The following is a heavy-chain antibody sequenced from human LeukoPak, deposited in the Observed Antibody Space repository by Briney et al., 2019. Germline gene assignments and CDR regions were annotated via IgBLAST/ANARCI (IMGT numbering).Heavy chain of an antibody. D-gene: IGHD6-19*01. CDR2: IWYDGSNQ. CDR3: ARDRFKFSSGWPDAFDI. Sequence: PGGSLRLSCAASGFTFSTYGMHWVRQAPGKGLEWVAVIWYDGSNQYYVDSVKGRFTISRDNSKNTLFLQMNSLRAEDTAVYYCARDRFKFSSGWPDAFDIWGQGTVVTVSS. V-gene: IGHV3-33*01. CDR1: GFTFSTYG. J-gene: IGHJ3*02.